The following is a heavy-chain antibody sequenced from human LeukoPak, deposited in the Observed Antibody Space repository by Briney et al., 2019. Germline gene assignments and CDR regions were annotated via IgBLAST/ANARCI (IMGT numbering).Heavy chain of an antibody. CDR3: FVGPHPYDSGHWPPN. CDR2: MYSGGSK. CDR1: GFAVSSNY. D-gene: IGHD3-10*01. J-gene: IGHJ4*02. V-gene: IGHV3-66*01. Sequence: GGSLRLSCAASGFAVSSNYMSWVRQPPGKGLEWVSVMYSGGSKYYADSVKGRFTISRDNSKNTVYLQMNSLRSDDTAVYYCFVGPHPYDSGHWPPNWGQGTLVTVSS.